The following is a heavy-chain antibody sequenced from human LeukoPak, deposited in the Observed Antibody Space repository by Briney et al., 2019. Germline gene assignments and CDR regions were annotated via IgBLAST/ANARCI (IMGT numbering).Heavy chain of an antibody. Sequence: SETLSLTCTVSGGSISSYYWSWIRQPPGKGLDWIGYIYYSGSTNYNPSLKSRVTISVDTSKNQFSLKLSSVTAADTAVYYCARLAYGDYGEYFDYWGQGTLVTVSS. CDR3: ARLAYGDYGEYFDY. CDR1: GGSISSYY. V-gene: IGHV4-59*01. J-gene: IGHJ4*02. D-gene: IGHD4-17*01. CDR2: IYYSGST.